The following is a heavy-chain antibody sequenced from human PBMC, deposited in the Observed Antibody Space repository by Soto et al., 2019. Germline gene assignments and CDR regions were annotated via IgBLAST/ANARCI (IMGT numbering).Heavy chain of an antibody. J-gene: IGHJ4*02. CDR1: GGSISSGDYY. CDR2: IYYSGST. CDR3: ARMAWDYDILTGYYTDY. D-gene: IGHD3-9*01. V-gene: IGHV4-30-4*01. Sequence: PSETLSLTCTVSGGSISSGDYYWSWIRQPPGKGLEWIGYIYYSGSTYYNPSLKSRVTISVDTSKNQFSLKLSSVTAADTAVYYCARMAWDYDILTGYYTDYWGQGTLVTVS.